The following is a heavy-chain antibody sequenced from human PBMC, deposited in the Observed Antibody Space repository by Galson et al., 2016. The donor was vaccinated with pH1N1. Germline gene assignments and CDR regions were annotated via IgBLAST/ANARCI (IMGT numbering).Heavy chain of an antibody. J-gene: IGHJ4*02. CDR3: VRERDLGTEVPDDFDY. CDR2: ISGGGSHR. CDR1: GFTFSSYS. V-gene: IGHV3-23*01. D-gene: IGHD2-2*01. Sequence: SLRLSCAASGFTFSSYSMAWIRQAPGKGLEWVSAISGGGSHRFYADSVKGRFTISRDNSKNTLFLQMNSLRAEDTAVYYCVRERDLGTEVPDDFDYWGQGTLVTVSS.